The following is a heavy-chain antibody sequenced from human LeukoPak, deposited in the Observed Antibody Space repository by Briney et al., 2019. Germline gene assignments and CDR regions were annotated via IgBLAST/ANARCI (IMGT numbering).Heavy chain of an antibody. CDR1: GFTFSSYA. V-gene: IGHV3-30-3*01. CDR3: ARDAGYSYGYTDY. D-gene: IGHD5-18*01. J-gene: IGHJ4*02. Sequence: GRSLRLSCAASGFTFSSYAMHWVRQAPGKGLEWVAVISYDGSNKYYADSVKGRFTISRDNSKNTLYLQMNSLRAEDTAVYYCARDAGYSYGYTDYWGQGTLVTVSS. CDR2: ISYDGSNK.